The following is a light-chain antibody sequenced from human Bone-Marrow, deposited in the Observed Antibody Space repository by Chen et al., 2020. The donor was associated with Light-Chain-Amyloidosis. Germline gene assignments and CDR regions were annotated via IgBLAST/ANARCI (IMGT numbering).Light chain of an antibody. Sequence: SYVLTQPSSVSVAPGQTSTIACGGNNIGSTSVHWYQQTPGQAPLLVVYDDSDRPSGIPERLSGSNSGNTATLTISRDEAGDEADYYCQVWDRRSDGPVFGGGTKLTVL. J-gene: IGLJ3*02. V-gene: IGLV3-21*02. CDR2: DDS. CDR1: NIGSTS. CDR3: QVWDRRSDGPV.